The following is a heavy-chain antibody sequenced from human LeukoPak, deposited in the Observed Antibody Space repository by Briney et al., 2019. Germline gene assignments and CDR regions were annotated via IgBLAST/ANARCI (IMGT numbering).Heavy chain of an antibody. CDR3: ATENSVAGPKFDY. V-gene: IGHV1-2*02. J-gene: IGHJ4*02. CDR1: GYTFTGYY. D-gene: IGHD6-19*01. CDR2: INPNSGGT. Sequence: GASVKVSCKASGYTFTGYYMHWVRQAPGQGLEWMGWINPNSGGTNYAQKFQGRVTMTRDTSISTAYMELSSLRSEDTAVYYCATENSVAGPKFDYWGQGTLVTVSS.